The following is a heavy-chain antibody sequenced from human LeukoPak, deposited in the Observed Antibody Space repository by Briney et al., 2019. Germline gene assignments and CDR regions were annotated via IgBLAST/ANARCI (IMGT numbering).Heavy chain of an antibody. V-gene: IGHV3-23*01. CDR3: ARGASTVRGAFDI. J-gene: IGHJ3*02. Sequence: GGSLRLYCAASGFTFSSYAMSWVRQAPGKGLEWVSAISGSGGSTYYADSVKGRFTISRDNAEYSLYLQMNSLRAEDTAVYYCARGASTVRGAFDIWGQGTMVTVSS. CDR2: ISGSGGST. D-gene: IGHD3-10*01. CDR1: GFTFSSYA.